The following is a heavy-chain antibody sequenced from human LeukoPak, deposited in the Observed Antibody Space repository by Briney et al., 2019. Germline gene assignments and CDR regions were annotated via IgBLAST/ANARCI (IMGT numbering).Heavy chain of an antibody. Sequence: PGGPLRLSCAASGFTFSSYGMHWVRQAPGKGLEWVAVISYDGSNKYYADSVKGRFTISRDNSKNTLYLQMNSLRAEDTAVYYCAKDLRYDSSGYYWGQGTLVTVSS. J-gene: IGHJ4*02. CDR1: GFTFSSYG. CDR3: AKDLRYDSSGYY. CDR2: ISYDGSNK. V-gene: IGHV3-30*18. D-gene: IGHD3-22*01.